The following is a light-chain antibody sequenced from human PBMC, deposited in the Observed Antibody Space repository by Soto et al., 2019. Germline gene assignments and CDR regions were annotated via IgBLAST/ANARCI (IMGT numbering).Light chain of an antibody. CDR3: QSYDSSLSGFYV. CDR1: SSNIGAGYD. J-gene: IGLJ1*01. Sequence: ISCTGSSSNIGAGYDVHWYQQLPGTAPKVLIFGNYNRPSGVPDRFSGSKSGTSASLAITGLQAEDEADYYCQSYDSSLSGFYVFGTGTKVTVL. V-gene: IGLV1-40*01. CDR2: GNY.